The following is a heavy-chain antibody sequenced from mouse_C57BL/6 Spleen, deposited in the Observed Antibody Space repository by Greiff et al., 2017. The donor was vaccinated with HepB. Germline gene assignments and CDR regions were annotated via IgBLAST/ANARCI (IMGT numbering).Heavy chain of an antibody. V-gene: IGHV1-59*01. CDR3: ACRPITVVPTSRSDYFDY. CDR1: GYTFTSYW. Sequence: QVQLQQPGAELVRPGTSVKLSCKASGYTFTSYWMHWVKQRPGQGLEWIGVIDPSDSYTNYNQKFKGKATLTVDTSSSTAYMKLSSLTSEDSAVYYCACRPITVVPTSRSDYFDYWGQGTTLTVSS. J-gene: IGHJ2*01. CDR2: IDPSDSYT. D-gene: IGHD1-1*01.